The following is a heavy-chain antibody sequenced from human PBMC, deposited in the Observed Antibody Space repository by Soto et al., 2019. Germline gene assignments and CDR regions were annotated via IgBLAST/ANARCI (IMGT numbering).Heavy chain of an antibody. CDR1: GFTFSSYG. V-gene: IGHV3-33*01. J-gene: IGHJ3*02. CDR3: ARALAPRLGRDAFDI. Sequence: QVQLVESGGGVVQPGRSLRLSCAASGFTFSSYGMHWVRQAPGKGLEWVAVIWYDGSNKYYADSVKGRFTISRDNSKNTLYLQMNSLRAEDTAVYYCARALAPRLGRDAFDIWGQGTMFTVYS. D-gene: IGHD3-16*01. CDR2: IWYDGSNK.